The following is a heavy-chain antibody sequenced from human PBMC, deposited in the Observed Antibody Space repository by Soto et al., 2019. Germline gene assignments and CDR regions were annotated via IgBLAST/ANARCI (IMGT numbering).Heavy chain of an antibody. J-gene: IGHJ4*02. D-gene: IGHD3-3*01. V-gene: IGHV3-23*01. Sequence: PGGSLRLSCAASGFTSSSYAMSWVRQAPGKGLEWVSAISGSGGSTYYADSVKGRFTISRDNSKNTLYLQMNSLRAEDTAVYYCAKLTGYDFWSGYYSDYWGQGTLVTVSS. CDR1: GFTSSSYA. CDR3: AKLTGYDFWSGYYSDY. CDR2: ISGSGGST.